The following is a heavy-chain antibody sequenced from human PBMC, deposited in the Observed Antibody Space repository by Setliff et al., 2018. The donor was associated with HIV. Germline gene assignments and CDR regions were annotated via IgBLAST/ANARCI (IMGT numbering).Heavy chain of an antibody. CDR3: ARDPSYSPYYDFWSGYYPHDALDI. CDR1: GYTFSDYY. D-gene: IGHD3-3*01. CDR2: INPSGGST. Sequence: ASVKVSCKASGYTFSDYYIHWVRQAPGQGLEWMGIINPSGGSTSYAQKFQGRVTMTRDTSTSTVYMELSSLRSEDTAIYYCARDPSYSPYYDFWSGYYPHDALDIWGQGTMVTVSS. J-gene: IGHJ3*02. V-gene: IGHV1-46*01.